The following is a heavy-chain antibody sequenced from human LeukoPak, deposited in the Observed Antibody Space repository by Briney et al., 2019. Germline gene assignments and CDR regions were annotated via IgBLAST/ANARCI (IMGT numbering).Heavy chain of an antibody. CDR2: ISLSGDRT. Sequence: GGSLRLSCAASGFSFSTYGMSWVRQAPGKGLEWVSTISLSGDRTYYADSVKGRFTISRGNSKNTLYLQMNGLRAEDTAVYYCAKVTYGSGTYGAFDYWGQGTLVTVSS. CDR1: GFSFSTYG. V-gene: IGHV3-23*01. D-gene: IGHD3-10*01. CDR3: AKVTYGSGTYGAFDY. J-gene: IGHJ4*02.